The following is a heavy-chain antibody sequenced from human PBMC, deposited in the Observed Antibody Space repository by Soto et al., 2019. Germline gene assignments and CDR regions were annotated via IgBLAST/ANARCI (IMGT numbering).Heavy chain of an antibody. CDR1: GFTFSSYG. CDR2: ISYDGSNK. V-gene: IGHV3-30*18. CDR3: AKDRYTTVTTSSSWVDY. D-gene: IGHD4-17*01. Sequence: GGSLRLSCAASGFTFSSYGMHWVRQAPGKGLEWVAVISYDGSNKYYADSVKGRFTISRDNSKNTLYLQMNSLRAEDTAVYYCAKDRYTTVTTSSSWVDYWGQGTLATDSS. J-gene: IGHJ4*02.